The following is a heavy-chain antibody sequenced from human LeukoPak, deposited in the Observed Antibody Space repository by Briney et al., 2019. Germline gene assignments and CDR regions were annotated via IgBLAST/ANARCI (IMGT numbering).Heavy chain of an antibody. D-gene: IGHD3-10*01. V-gene: IGHV4-34*01. CDR3: ARFGVLGPYGSGSYYYFDY. CDR2: INHSGST. CDR1: GGSFSGYY. J-gene: IGHJ4*02. Sequence: SETLSLTCAVYGGSFSGYYWSWIRQPPGKGLEWIGEINHSGSTNYNPSLKSRVTISVDTSKNQCSLKLSSVTAADTAVYYCARFGVLGPYGSGSYYYFDYWGQGTLVTVSS.